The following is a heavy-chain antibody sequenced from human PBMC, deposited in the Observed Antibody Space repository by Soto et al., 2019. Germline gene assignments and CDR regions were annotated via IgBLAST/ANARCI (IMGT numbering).Heavy chain of an antibody. CDR1: GGTFSSYA. D-gene: IGHD3-10*01. Sequence: QVQLVQSGAEVKKPGSSVKVSCKASGGTFSSYAISWVRQAPGPGLDWMGRIIPIFGTANYAQKFQGRVTITADESTSTAYIELSSLRSEDTAVYYCAGPYYYGSGSYSGMDVRGQGTTVTVSS. J-gene: IGHJ6*02. CDR2: IIPIFGTA. V-gene: IGHV1-69*12. CDR3: AGPYYYGSGSYSGMDV.